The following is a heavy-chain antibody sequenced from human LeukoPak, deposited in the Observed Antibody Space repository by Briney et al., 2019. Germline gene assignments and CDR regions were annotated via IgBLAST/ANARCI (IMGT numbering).Heavy chain of an antibody. CDR3: ARETYYYDSSGYSLVPYNWFDP. Sequence: GGSLRPSCAASGFTVIGNNLSWVGQAPGRGLEGVSVIYSGGSTYYADSVKGRFTISRDNSKNTLYLQMNSLRAEDTAVYYCARETYYYDSSGYSLVPYNWFDPWGQGTLVTVSS. J-gene: IGHJ5*02. V-gene: IGHV3-53*01. CDR2: IYSGGST. D-gene: IGHD3-22*01. CDR1: GFTVIGNN.